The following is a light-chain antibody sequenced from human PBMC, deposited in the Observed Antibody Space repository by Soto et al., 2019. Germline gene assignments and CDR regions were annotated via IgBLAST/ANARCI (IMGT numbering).Light chain of an antibody. J-gene: IGLJ2*01. Sequence: QSVLTQPASVSGSPGQSITISCTGTTSDVGDYKYVSWYQQHPGKAPRLIISAVSNRPSGVSYRFSGSKSGNTASLTISGLQAEDEADYYCSSYTSSSTLVFGGGTQLTVL. CDR2: AVS. CDR3: SSYTSSSTLV. V-gene: IGLV2-14*01. CDR1: TSDVGDYKY.